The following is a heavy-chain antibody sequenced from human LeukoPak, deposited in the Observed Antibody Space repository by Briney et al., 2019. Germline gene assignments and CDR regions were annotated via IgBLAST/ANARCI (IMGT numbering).Heavy chain of an antibody. J-gene: IGHJ4*02. V-gene: IGHV3-7*01. CDR3: ARENWANDY. D-gene: IGHD7-27*01. CDR1: GFTFSNYW. CDR2: IKQDGSQK. Sequence: GGSLRLSCAASGFTFSNYWMNWVRQAPGKGLEWVANIKQDGSQKYYVDSVKGRFTISGDNAKNSLYLQMNSLKAEDTAVYYCARENWANDYWGQGTLVTVSS.